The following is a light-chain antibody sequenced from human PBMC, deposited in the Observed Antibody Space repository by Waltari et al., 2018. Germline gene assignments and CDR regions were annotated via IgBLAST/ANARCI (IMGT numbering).Light chain of an antibody. CDR3: QQYGSSTET. CDR1: QSVSSSY. Sequence: EIVLTQSPGTLSLSPGERATISCRASQSVSSSYLAWYQQKPGQAPRLLIYGASSRATGIPDRFSGSGSGTDFTLTISRLEPEDFAVYYCQQYGSSTETFGQGTKVEIK. V-gene: IGKV3-20*01. CDR2: GAS. J-gene: IGKJ1*01.